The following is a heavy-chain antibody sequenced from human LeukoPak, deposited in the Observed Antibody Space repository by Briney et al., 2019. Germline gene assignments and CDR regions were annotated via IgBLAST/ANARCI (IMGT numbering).Heavy chain of an antibody. Sequence: PSETLPLTCTVSGGSISSYYWSWIRQPPGKGLEWIGYIYYSGSTNYNPSLKSRVTISVDTSKNQFSLKLSSVTAADTAVYYCARDRGSYPDYWGQGTLVTVSS. D-gene: IGHD1-26*01. CDR2: IYYSGST. CDR1: GGSISSYY. CDR3: ARDRGSYPDY. V-gene: IGHV4-59*01. J-gene: IGHJ4*02.